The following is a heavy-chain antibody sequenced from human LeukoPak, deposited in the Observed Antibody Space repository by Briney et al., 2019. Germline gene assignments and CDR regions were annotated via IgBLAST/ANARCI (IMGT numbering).Heavy chain of an antibody. CDR3: ARAVPGSGPDY. CDR1: GFTFSSYT. J-gene: IGHJ4*02. D-gene: IGHD4-17*01. V-gene: IGHV3-21*01. Sequence: GGSLRLSCAASGFTFSSYTMNWVRQAPGKGLEWVSSITSTSSYIYYAGSVKGRFTISRDNAKNSLYLQMNSLRAEDTAVYYCARAVPGSGPDYWGQGTLVTVSS. CDR2: ITSTSSYI.